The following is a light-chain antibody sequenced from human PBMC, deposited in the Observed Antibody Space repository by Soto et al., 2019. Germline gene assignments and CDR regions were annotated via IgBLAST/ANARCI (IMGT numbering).Light chain of an antibody. CDR3: SSYTSSSTLV. Sequence: QSALTQPASVSGSPGQSITISCTGTSSDVGGYDYVSWYQQHPGKAPKLIIYEVSNRPSGVSDRFSGSKSGNTASLTISGLQAEDEADYYCSSYTSSSTLVFGGGTKLT. CDR1: SSDVGGYDY. J-gene: IGLJ2*01. CDR2: EVS. V-gene: IGLV2-14*01.